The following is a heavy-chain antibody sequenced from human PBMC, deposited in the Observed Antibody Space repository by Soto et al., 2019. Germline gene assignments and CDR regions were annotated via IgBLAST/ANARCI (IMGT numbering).Heavy chain of an antibody. D-gene: IGHD6-13*01. CDR2: ISYDGTNK. V-gene: IGHV3-30*18. Sequence: QVQLVESGGGVVQPGRSLRLSCAASGFTFSTCGMHWVRQAPGKGLEWVALISYDGTNKCYADSVKGRFTISRDNSKDTLYLQMNSLRDEDTGVYYCAKDRSRSWSLDYWGQGTLATVSS. CDR1: GFTFSTCG. J-gene: IGHJ4*02. CDR3: AKDRSRSWSLDY.